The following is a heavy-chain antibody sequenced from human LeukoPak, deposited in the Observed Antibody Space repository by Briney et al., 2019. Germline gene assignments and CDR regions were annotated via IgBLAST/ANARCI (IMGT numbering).Heavy chain of an antibody. J-gene: IGHJ4*02. D-gene: IGHD6-19*01. CDR2: IYYSGST. Sequence: SETLSLTCTVSGGSISSSSYYWGWIRQPPGKGLEWIGSIYYSGSTYYNPSLKSRVTISVDTSKNQFSLNLSSVTAADTAVYYCARGSIVVAGTFDYWGQGTLVTVSS. CDR1: GGSISSSSYY. CDR3: ARGSIVVAGTFDY. V-gene: IGHV4-39*07.